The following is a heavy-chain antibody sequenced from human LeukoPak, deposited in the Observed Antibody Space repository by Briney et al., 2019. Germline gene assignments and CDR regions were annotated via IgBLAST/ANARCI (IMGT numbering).Heavy chain of an antibody. CDR1: GYTFTSYG. CDR3: ARGEGRYHSSGWYWNY. Sequence: ASVKVSCKASGYTFTSYGISWVRQAPGQGLEWMGWISAYNGNTNYAQKLQGRVTMTTDTSTSIAYMELRSLRSDDTAVYYCARGEGRYHSSGWYWNYWGQGTLVTVSS. D-gene: IGHD6-19*01. J-gene: IGHJ4*02. V-gene: IGHV1-18*04. CDR2: ISAYNGNT.